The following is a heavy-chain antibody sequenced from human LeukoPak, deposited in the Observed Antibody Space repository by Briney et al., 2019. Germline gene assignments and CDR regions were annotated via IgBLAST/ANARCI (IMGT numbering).Heavy chain of an antibody. CDR1: GGSISSGGYY. J-gene: IGHJ4*02. CDR2: IYHSGST. V-gene: IGHV4-30-2*01. D-gene: IGHD3-22*01. CDR3: ASLTRDYYDSSGYYHYFDY. Sequence: SETLSLTCTVSGGSISSGGYYWSWIRQPPGKGLEWIGYIYHSGSTYYNPSLKSRVTISVDRSKNQFSLKLSSVTAADTAVYYCASLTRDYYDSSGYYHYFDYWXQGTLVTVSS.